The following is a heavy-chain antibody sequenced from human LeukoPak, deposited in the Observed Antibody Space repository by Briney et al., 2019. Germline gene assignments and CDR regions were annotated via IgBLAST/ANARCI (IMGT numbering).Heavy chain of an antibody. J-gene: IGHJ6*03. CDR1: GFTFSRHA. CDR2: NSGSGTAT. V-gene: IGHV3-23*01. Sequence: GGSLRLSCAASGFTFSRHAMSWVRQAPGKGLEWVSLNSGSGTATYYADSVKGRFTISRDNSKNTLFLQMDSLRAEDTAVYYCAKHSSRIAAGPYYYCYMDGRGKGTTVTVSS. D-gene: IGHD6-25*01. CDR3: AKHSSRIAAGPYYYCYMDG.